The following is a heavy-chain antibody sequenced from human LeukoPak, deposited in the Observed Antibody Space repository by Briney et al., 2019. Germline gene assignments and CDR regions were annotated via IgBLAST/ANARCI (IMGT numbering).Heavy chain of an antibody. V-gene: IGHV3-7*01. J-gene: IGHJ4*02. D-gene: IGHD1-7*01. CDR2: IKQDGSEK. Sequence: GGSLRLSCAASGFTFSSYWMSWVRQAPGKGLEWVANIKQDGSEKYYVDSVKGRFTISRDNAKNSLYLQMNGLRAEDTAVYYCARAPRTGTTDPIDYWGQGTLVTVSS. CDR3: ARAPRTGTTDPIDY. CDR1: GFTFSSYW.